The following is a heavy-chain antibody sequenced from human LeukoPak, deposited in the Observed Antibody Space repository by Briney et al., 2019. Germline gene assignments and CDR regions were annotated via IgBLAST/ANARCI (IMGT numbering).Heavy chain of an antibody. V-gene: IGHV3-48*03. CDR2: ISSSGSTI. Sequence: GGSLRLSCAASGFTFSSYEMNWVRQAPGKGLEWVSYISSSGSTIYYADSVKGRFTISRDNAKNSLSLQMNSLRAEDTAVYYCAREGSLHYVKDYFDYWGQGTLVTVSS. CDR1: GFTFSSYE. D-gene: IGHD4-17*01. J-gene: IGHJ4*02. CDR3: AREGSLHYVKDYFDY.